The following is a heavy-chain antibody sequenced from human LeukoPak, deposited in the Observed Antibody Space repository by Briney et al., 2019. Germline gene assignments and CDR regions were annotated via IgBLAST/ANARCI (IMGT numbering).Heavy chain of an antibody. D-gene: IGHD3-22*01. CDR1: GGTFSTYA. V-gene: IGHV1-69*13. CDR2: IIPIFGTG. Sequence: ASVKVSCKTSGGTFSTYAISWVRQAPGQGLEWMGGIIPIFGTGNYAQKFQGGDTTTADESTGTAYMELSSLRSEDTAVYYCARGLGDSSGYYYSDYWGQGTLVTVSS. J-gene: IGHJ4*02. CDR3: ARGLGDSSGYYYSDY.